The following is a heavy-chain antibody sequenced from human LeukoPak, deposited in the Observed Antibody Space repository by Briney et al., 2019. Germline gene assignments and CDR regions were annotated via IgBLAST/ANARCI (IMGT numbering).Heavy chain of an antibody. CDR1: GFSLSTSGVG. J-gene: IGHJ5*02. CDR3: AHSYYFGSRSYYNVWFAR. V-gene: IGHV2-5*02. CDR2: IYWDDEK. D-gene: IGHD3-10*01. Sequence: ESGPALVKPTQTLTLTCTFSGFSLSTSGVGVGWIRQPPGKALQWLALIYWDDEKYYSPSLKSRLSISRDTSRNQVVLTMTNMDPLDTGTYFCAHSYYFGSRSYYNVWFARWGLRTLVSVSS.